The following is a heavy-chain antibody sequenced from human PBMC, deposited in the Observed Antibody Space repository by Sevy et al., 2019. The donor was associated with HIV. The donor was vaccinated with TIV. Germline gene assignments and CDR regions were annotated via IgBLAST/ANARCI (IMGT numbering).Heavy chain of an antibody. J-gene: IGHJ4*02. CDR2: VSYDGSSQ. CDR3: AKDGGRAWTDFDY. CDR1: GFTFSTSA. Sequence: GGSLRLSCAASGFTFSTSAMHWVRQAPGKGLEWVAVVSYDGSSQNYADSVEGRFTIYRDDFKKMVYLQMNILRVEDTAVYYCAKDGGRAWTDFDYWGQGTLVTVSS. D-gene: IGHD1-1*01. V-gene: IGHV3-30*04.